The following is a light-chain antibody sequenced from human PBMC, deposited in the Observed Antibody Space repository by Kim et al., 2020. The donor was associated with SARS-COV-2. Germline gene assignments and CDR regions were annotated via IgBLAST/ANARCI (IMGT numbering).Light chain of an antibody. V-gene: IGLV1-40*01. J-gene: IGLJ2*01. CDR2: GNN. CDR3: QSYDRDLRGV. CDR1: SSNSGAGYD. Sequence: GQRVTISCTGGSSNSGAGYDVHWYQHLPGTAPKRLIYGNNNRPSGVPARFSGSKSGTSASLAISGLQAEDEADYYCQSYDRDLRGVFGGGTKLTVL.